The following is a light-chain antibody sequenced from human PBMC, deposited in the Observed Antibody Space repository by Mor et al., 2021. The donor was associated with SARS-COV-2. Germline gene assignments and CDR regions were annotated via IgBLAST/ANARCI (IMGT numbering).Light chain of an antibody. V-gene: IGKV3-15*01. CDR1: ESVGSK. CDR2: DGS. CDR3: QQYSNWPLT. J-gene: IGKJ4*01. Sequence: ESVGSKLAWYQQKPGQPLRLLIYDGSTRATGIPARFGGGGSGTEFTLIINSLQSDDIASYFCQQYSNWPLTFGGGTKVEI.